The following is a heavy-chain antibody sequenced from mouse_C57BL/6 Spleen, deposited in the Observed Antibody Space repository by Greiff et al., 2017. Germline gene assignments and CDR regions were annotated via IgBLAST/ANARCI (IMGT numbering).Heavy chain of an antibody. V-gene: IGHV5-4*03. J-gene: IGHJ2*01. CDR1: GFTFSSYA. CDR3: ATYYGVGYVDY. CDR2: ISDGGSYT. Sequence: EVKVVESGGGLVKPGGSLKLSCAASGFTFSSYAMTWVRQTPEKSLEWVATISDGGSYTNYPDNVKGRFTISRDNATNSLYLQMSHLKSEDTAMYYCATYYGVGYVDYWGQGTTLTVSS. D-gene: IGHD1-1*01.